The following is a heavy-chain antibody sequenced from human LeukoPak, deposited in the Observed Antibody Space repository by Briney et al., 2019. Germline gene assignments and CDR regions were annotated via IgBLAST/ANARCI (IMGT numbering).Heavy chain of an antibody. CDR2: INPNSGAT. V-gene: IGHV1-2*02. CDR1: GYTFTSYY. CDR3: SRGSALNRAYSGYDPPFHY. D-gene: IGHD5-12*01. Sequence: ASVKVSCKASGYTFTSYYLHWVRQAPGQGLEWMGWINPNSGATGYAQKFQGRVTMTRDTSISTADMELNSLRSDDTAMYYCSRGSALNRAYSGYDPPFHYWGQGTLVAVSS. J-gene: IGHJ4*02.